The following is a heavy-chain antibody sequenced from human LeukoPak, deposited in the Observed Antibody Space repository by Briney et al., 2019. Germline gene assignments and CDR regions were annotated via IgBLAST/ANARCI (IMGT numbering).Heavy chain of an antibody. CDR3: ARLGAYYYYGMDV. CDR1: GFTVSSNY. J-gene: IGHJ6*02. CDR2: IYSGGST. V-gene: IGHV3-53*01. Sequence: GSLRLSCAASGFTVSSNYMSWVRQAPGKGLEWVSVIYSGGSTYYADSVKGRFTISRDNSKNTLYLQMNSLRAEDTAVYYCARLGAYYYYGMDVWGQGTTVTVS. D-gene: IGHD1-26*01.